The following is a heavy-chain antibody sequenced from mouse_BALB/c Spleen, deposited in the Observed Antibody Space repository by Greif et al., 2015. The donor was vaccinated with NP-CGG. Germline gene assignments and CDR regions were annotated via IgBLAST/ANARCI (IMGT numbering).Heavy chain of an antibody. J-gene: IGHJ3*01. V-gene: IGHV1-69*02. CDR2: IYPSDSYT. CDR1: GYTFTSYW. Sequence: VQLQQSGAELVRPGASVKLSCKASGYTFTSYWINWVKQRPGQGLEWIGNIYPSDSYTNYNQKFKDKATLTVDRSSSTAYMQLSSPTSEDSAVYYCTRGYYDYDGAFAYWGQGTLVTVSA. D-gene: IGHD2-4*01. CDR3: TRGYYDYDGAFAY.